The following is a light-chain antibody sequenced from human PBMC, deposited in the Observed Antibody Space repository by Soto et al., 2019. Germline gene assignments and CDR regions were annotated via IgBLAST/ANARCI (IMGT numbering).Light chain of an antibody. CDR2: GAS. CDR3: QQYNNWPPWT. J-gene: IGKJ1*01. CDR1: QTVSSS. Sequence: EIVLTQSPATLSLSPGERATLSCRASQTVSSSLAWYQQKPGQAPRLLICGASTRATGIPARFSGSGSGTEFTLTISSLQSEDFAVYYCQQYNNWPPWTFGQGTKVDIK. V-gene: IGKV3-15*01.